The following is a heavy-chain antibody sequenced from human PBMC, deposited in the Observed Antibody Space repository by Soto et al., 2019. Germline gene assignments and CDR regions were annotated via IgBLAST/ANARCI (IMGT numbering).Heavy chain of an antibody. CDR1: GLRIRNPL. V-gene: IGHV3-23*01. D-gene: IGHD5-18*01. J-gene: IGHJ6*02. Sequence: PGGDLRLSSSTSGLRIRNPLINAVRQARGKGLEWVSGITKTGRSTFIADSVKGRFTISRDNSKNTLFLQINSLRAEDTAVYYWAKKGGAEQLWSYGMDGWPQGTTLTVTS. CDR2: ITKTGRST. CDR3: AKKGGAEQLWSYGMDG.